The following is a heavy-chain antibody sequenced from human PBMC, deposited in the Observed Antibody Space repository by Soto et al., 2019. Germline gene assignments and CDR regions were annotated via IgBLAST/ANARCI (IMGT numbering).Heavy chain of an antibody. Sequence: DVQLVESGGGLVQPGGSLRLSCAASGFTFSPYWMSWVRQAPGKGLEWVAIIKDDGGDELYLEAVRGRFTISRDNAKKSLYLAMDSLRVEDTAVYYCAGGSGWISDSWDQGTLVTVSS. V-gene: IGHV3-7*05. CDR3: AGGSGWISDS. D-gene: IGHD6-19*01. J-gene: IGHJ4*02. CDR1: GFTFSPYW. CDR2: IKDDGGDE.